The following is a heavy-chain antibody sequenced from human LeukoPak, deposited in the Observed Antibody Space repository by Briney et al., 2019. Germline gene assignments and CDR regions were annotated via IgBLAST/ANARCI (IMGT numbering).Heavy chain of an antibody. V-gene: IGHV3-48*03. CDR3: ARTWDC. CDR2: MSSTGDTI. CDR1: GFTFSDSA. J-gene: IGHJ4*02. Sequence: GGSLRLSCAASGFTFSDSAMTWVRQAPGKGLEWVSHMSSTGDTITYADSVKGRFTISRDNAKNSLYLQMNSLRAEDTAVYYCARTWDCWGQGTLVTVSS.